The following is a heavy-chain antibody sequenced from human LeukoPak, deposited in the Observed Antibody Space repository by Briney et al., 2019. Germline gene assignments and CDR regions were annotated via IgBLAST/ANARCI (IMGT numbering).Heavy chain of an antibody. J-gene: IGHJ3*01. D-gene: IGHD4-17*01. CDR3: ARPSVTTGVDAFDF. CDR2: INQDESEQ. Sequence: GGSLRLSCAVSGFTFRDYWMTWVRQAPGKGLEWVANINQDESEQYYVDSVKGRFTISRDNAKDSVYLQMNSLTPEDTALYYCARPSVTTGVDAFDFWGQGTMVTVSS. CDR1: GFTFRDYW. V-gene: IGHV3-7*01.